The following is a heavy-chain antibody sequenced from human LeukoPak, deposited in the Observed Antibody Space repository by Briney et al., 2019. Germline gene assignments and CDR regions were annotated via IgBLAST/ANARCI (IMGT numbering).Heavy chain of an antibody. D-gene: IGHD4-11*01. Sequence: SETLSLTCTVSGGSISSYYWSWIRQSPGKGLEWIGYIHYSGSTNYNPSLKSRVTISADTSKNQFSLKLSSVTAAHTAVYYCARGSKSNYFSGILEFWGQGTLVTVSS. CDR3: ARGSKSNYFSGILEF. J-gene: IGHJ4*02. CDR2: IHYSGST. CDR1: GGSISSYY. V-gene: IGHV4-59*01.